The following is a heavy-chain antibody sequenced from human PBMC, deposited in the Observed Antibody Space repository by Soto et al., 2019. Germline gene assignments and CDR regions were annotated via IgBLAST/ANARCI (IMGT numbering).Heavy chain of an antibody. Sequence: EVQLVESGGGLVQPEGSLRLSCAASGFTFSDHYMDWVRQAPGKGLEWVGRIKNKANSYTTEYAAPVKGRFIISRDDSKNSVFRQMNRLKTDVTAVYYVTRVRLGSSRYSDYWGQGILVTVSS. D-gene: IGHD6-13*01. CDR3: TRVRLGSSRYSDY. V-gene: IGHV3-72*01. CDR2: IKNKANSYTT. J-gene: IGHJ4*02. CDR1: GFTFSDHY.